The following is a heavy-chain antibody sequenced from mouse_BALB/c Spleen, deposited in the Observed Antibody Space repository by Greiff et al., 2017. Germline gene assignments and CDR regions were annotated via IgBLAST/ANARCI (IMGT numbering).Heavy chain of an antibody. CDR2: ISNGGGST. Sequence: EVKLVESGGGLVKPGGSLKLSCAASGFTFSSYTMSWVRQTPEKRLEWVAYISNGGGSTYYPDTVKGRFTISRDNAKNTLYLQMSSLKSEDTAMYYCAREYLDYWGQGTSVTVSS. CDR3: AREYLDY. V-gene: IGHV5-12-2*01. D-gene: IGHD5-1*01. J-gene: IGHJ4*01. CDR1: GFTFSSYT.